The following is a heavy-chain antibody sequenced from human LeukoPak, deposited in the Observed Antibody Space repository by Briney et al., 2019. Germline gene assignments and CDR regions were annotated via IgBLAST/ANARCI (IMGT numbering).Heavy chain of an antibody. CDR1: GYTFTNHY. J-gene: IGHJ4*02. V-gene: IGHV1-46*01. Sequence: ASVKVSCEASGYTFTNHYMYWVRQAPGQGLEWMGIINPSGGSTSYAQKFQGRVTMTRDTSTRTVYMEVSGLRSEDTAVYYCARQGGYSSAIGMGYWGQGTLVTVSS. CDR2: INPSGGST. D-gene: IGHD6-19*01. CDR3: ARQGGYSSAIGMGY.